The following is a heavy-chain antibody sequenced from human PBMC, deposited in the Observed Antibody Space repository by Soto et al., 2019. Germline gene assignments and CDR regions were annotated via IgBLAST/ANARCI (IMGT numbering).Heavy chain of an antibody. Sequence: PGGSLRLSCAASGFTFSSYAMHWVRQAPGKGLDWVAVMSYDGSHESYADSVEGRFTISRDNSKNTLYLQMNSLRPEDTAVYFCARDRGLGQLERGKGLYYYYYGMDAWGQGTTVTVSS. CDR1: GFTFSSYA. CDR2: MSYDGSHE. CDR3: ARDRGLGQLERGKGLYYYYYGMDA. J-gene: IGHJ6*02. V-gene: IGHV3-30-3*01. D-gene: IGHD1-1*01.